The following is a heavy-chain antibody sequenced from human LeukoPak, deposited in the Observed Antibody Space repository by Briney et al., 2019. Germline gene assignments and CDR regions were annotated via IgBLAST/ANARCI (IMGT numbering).Heavy chain of an antibody. D-gene: IGHD3-22*01. J-gene: IGHJ6*03. CDR3: AKNYYDTSGYQDYYYYYYMGV. CDR1: GYTFTGYY. Sequence: GASVKVSCKASGYTFTGYYMHWVRQAPGQGLEWMGWINPNSGGTNYAQKFQGRVTMTRDTSISTACMELSRLRSDDTAVYYCAKNYYDTSGYQDYYYYYYMGVWGKGTTVTVSS. V-gene: IGHV1-2*02. CDR2: INPNSGGT.